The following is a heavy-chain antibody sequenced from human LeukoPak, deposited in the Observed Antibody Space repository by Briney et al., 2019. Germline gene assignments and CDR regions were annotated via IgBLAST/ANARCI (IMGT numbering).Heavy chain of an antibody. CDR3: AREKLRFLEGAFDI. J-gene: IGHJ3*02. Sequence: KPSETLSLTCTVSGGSISSYYWSWTRQPPGKGLEWIGYIYYSGSTNYNPSLKSRVTISVDTSKNQFSLKLSSVTAADTAVYYCAREKLRFLEGAFDIWGQGTMVTVSS. CDR1: GGSISSYY. CDR2: IYYSGST. D-gene: IGHD3-3*01. V-gene: IGHV4-59*01.